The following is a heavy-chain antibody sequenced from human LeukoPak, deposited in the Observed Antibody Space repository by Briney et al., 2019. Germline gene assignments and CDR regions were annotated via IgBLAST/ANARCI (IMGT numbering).Heavy chain of an antibody. J-gene: IGHJ4*02. V-gene: IGHV1-8*01. CDR1: GYTFTNYD. CDR2: KNPNSGNS. Sequence: GASVKVSCKASGYTFTNYDINWVRQATGQGLEWMGYKNPNSGNSAYAQKFQGRVTITADKSTSTAYMELSSLRSEDTAVYYCARGLEVPAAQFDYWGQGTLVTVSS. CDR3: ARGLEVPAAQFDY. D-gene: IGHD2-2*01.